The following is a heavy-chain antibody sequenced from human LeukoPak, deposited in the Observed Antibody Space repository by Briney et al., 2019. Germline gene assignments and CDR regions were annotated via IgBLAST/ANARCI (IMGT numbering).Heavy chain of an antibody. D-gene: IGHD5-24*01. CDR1: GGSFSGYY. J-gene: IGHJ4*02. CDR3: ARGAMATTPFFDY. V-gene: IGHV4-59*01. Sequence: SETLSLTCAVYGGSFSGYYWSWIRQPPGKGLEWIGYVYYTGSTNFNPSLKSRVTMSLDTSRNQFSLKLTSLTAADTAVYYCARGAMATTPFFDYWGQGTLVTVSS. CDR2: VYYTGST.